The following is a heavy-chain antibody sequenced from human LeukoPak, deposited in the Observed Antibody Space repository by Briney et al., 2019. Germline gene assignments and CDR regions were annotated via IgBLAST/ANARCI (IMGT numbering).Heavy chain of an antibody. CDR1: GFTFSSYG. D-gene: IGHD6-13*01. V-gene: IGHV3-30*18. CDR2: ISYDGSNK. Sequence: GGSLRLSCAASGFTFSSYGMHWVRQAPGKGLEWVAVISYDGSNKYYADSVKGRFTISRDNSKNTPYLQMNSLRAEDTAVYYCAKDQAAGTLDYWGQGTLVTVSS. CDR3: AKDQAAGTLDY. J-gene: IGHJ4*02.